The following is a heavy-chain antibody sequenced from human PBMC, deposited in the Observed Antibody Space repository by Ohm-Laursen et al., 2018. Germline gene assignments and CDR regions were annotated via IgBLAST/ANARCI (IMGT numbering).Heavy chain of an antibody. CDR3: ARDRGYYYDSSGYYMGFDY. CDR1: GFTFSSYG. Sequence: RSLRLSCTASGFTFSSYGMHWVRQAPGKGLEWVAVIWYDGSNKYYADSVKGRFTISRDNSKNTLYLQMNSLRAEDTAVYYCARDRGYYYDSSGYYMGFDYWGQGTLVTVSS. CDR2: IWYDGSNK. D-gene: IGHD3-22*01. J-gene: IGHJ4*02. V-gene: IGHV3-33*01.